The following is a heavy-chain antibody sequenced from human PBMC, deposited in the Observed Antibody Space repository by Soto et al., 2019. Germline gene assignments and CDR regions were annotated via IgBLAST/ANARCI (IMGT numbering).Heavy chain of an antibody. D-gene: IGHD2-15*01. J-gene: IGHJ6*02. V-gene: IGHV1-2*02. CDR2: INPNSGGT. Sequence: GASVKVSCKASGYTFTGYYMHWVRQAPGQGLEWMGWINPNSGGTNYAQKFQGRVTMTRDTSISTAYMELSRLRSDDTAVYYCARELGYCSGGPSGCYYYGMDVWGQGTTVTVPS. CDR3: ARELGYCSGGPSGCYYYGMDV. CDR1: GYTFTGYY.